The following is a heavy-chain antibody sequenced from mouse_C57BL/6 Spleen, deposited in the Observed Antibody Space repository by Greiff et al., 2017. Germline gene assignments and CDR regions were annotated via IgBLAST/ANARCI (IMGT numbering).Heavy chain of an antibody. CDR2: IDPSDSCT. J-gene: IGHJ4*01. CDR3: ARDASNRDAMDY. V-gene: IGHV1-59*01. Sequence: QVQLQQPGAELVRPGTSVKLSCKASGYTFTSYWMHWVKQRPGQGLEWIGVIDPSDSCTNYNQKFKGKATLTVDTSSSPAYMPLSSLASEDSAVSDCARDASNRDAMDYWGQGTSVTVSA. D-gene: IGHD4-1*01. CDR1: GYTFTSYW.